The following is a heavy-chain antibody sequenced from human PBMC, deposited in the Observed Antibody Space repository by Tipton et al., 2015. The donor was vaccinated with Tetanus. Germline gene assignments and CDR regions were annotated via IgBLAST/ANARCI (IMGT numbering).Heavy chain of an antibody. V-gene: IGHV4-34*01. D-gene: IGHD6-13*01. CDR2: INHSGST. CDR3: ARDLAAARVISY. CDR1: GGSFSGYY. J-gene: IGHJ4*02. Sequence: TLSLTCAVYGGSFSGYYWSWIRQPPGKGLEWIGEINHSGSTNYNPSLKSRVTISVDTPKNQFSLKLSSVTAADTAVYYCARDLAAARVISYWGQGTLVTVSS.